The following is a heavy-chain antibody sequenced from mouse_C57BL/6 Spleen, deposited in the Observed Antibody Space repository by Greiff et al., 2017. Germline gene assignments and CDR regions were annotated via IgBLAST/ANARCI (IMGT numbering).Heavy chain of an antibody. CDR1: GYTFTSYW. CDR3: ARRGRSWYFDV. V-gene: IGHV1-55*01. J-gene: IGHJ1*03. Sequence: QVQLQQPGAELVKPGASVKMSCKASGYTFTSYWITWVKQRPGQGLEWIGDIYPGSGSTNYNEKFKSKATLPVDTSSSTDYMQLSRLTSEDSAVYYCARRGRSWYFDVWGTGTTVSVAS. CDR2: IYPGSGST.